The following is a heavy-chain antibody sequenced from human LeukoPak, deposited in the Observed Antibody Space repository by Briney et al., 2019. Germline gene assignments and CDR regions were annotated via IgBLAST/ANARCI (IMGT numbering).Heavy chain of an antibody. CDR2: INPNSGGT. CDR3: ARCIDRRYDFWSGYLYFFDY. D-gene: IGHD3-3*01. CDR1: GYTFTGYY. Sequence: ASVKVSCKASGYTFTGYYMHWVRQAPGQGLEWMGWINPNSGGTNYAQKFQGRVTMTRDTSISTAYMELSRLRSDDTAVYYCARCIDRRYDFWSGYLYFFDYWGQETLVTVSS. J-gene: IGHJ4*02. V-gene: IGHV1-2*02.